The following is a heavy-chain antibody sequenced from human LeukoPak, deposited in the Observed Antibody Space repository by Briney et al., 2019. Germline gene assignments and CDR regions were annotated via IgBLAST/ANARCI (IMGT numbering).Heavy chain of an antibody. D-gene: IGHD5-24*01. CDR2: ISYDGSNK. J-gene: IGHJ4*02. CDR1: GFTFSSYA. Sequence: GRSLRLSCAASGFTFSSYAMHWVRQAPGKGPEWVAVISYDGSNKYYADSVKGRFTISRDNSKNTLYLQMNSLRAEDTAVYYCARELRDGFNSGRRYYFDYWGQGTLVTVSS. V-gene: IGHV3-30-3*01. CDR3: ARELRDGFNSGRRYYFDY.